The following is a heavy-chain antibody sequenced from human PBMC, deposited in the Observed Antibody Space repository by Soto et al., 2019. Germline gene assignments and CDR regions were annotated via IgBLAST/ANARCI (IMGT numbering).Heavy chain of an antibody. CDR2: IYYSGST. Sequence: SQTQCLPWTVVCGTIIRSSYYCGWISQTPGKGLEWIGNIYYSGSTYYNPSLKSRVTISVDTSKNQFSLKVTSVTAADTGFYCSARGSSTASWFLQHWGQGSPATVSS. CDR1: CGTIIRSSYY. D-gene: IGHD6-13*01. V-gene: IGHV4-39*01. CDR3: ARGSSTASWFLQH. J-gene: IGHJ1*01.